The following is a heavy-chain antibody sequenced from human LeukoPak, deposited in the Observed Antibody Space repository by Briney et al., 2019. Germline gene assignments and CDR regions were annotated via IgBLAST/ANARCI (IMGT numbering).Heavy chain of an antibody. J-gene: IGHJ4*02. Sequence: GGSLRLSCAASGFTFSNAWMSWVRQAPGKGLEWVGRIKSKTDGGTTDYAAPVKGRLTISRDDSKNTLYLQMNSLKTEDTAVYYCASVSMYSSSWYYFDYWGQGTLVTVSS. V-gene: IGHV3-15*01. CDR2: IKSKTDGGTT. CDR1: GFTFSNAW. D-gene: IGHD6-13*01. CDR3: ASVSMYSSSWYYFDY.